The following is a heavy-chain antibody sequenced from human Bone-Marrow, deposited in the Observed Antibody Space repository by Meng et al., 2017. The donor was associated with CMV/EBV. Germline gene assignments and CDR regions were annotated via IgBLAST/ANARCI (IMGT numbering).Heavy chain of an antibody. CDR2: ISWNSGSI. D-gene: IGHD6-6*01. V-gene: IGHV3-9*01. CDR1: GFTFDDYA. Sequence: SLRLPCSASGFTFDDYAMHWVRQAPGKGLEWVSGISWNSGSIGYADSVKGRFTVSRDNAKTSLYLKMNSLRAEDTAVYYCARGGRKYTYYYYYGMDVWGQGTTVTVSS. J-gene: IGHJ6*01. CDR3: ARGGRKYTYYYYYGMDV.